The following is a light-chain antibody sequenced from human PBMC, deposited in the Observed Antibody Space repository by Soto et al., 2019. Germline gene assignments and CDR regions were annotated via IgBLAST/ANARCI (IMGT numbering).Light chain of an antibody. CDR2: GAS. CDR1: QCVSSNY. V-gene: IGKV3-20*01. Sequence: EIVLTQFPGTLSLSPGERATLSCRASQCVSSNYLAWYQQRPGQPPNLLIFGASNRAPGIPDRFSGSGSGTDFTLTISRLEPEDFAVYYCQQYGSSIKTFGQGTKVDIK. J-gene: IGKJ1*01. CDR3: QQYGSSIKT.